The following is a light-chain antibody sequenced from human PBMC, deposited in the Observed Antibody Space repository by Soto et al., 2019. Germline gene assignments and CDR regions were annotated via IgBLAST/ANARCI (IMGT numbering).Light chain of an antibody. V-gene: IGKV1-8*01. CDR3: QQYNDYWT. CDR1: QGISSY. Sequence: AIRMTQSPSSLSASTGDRVTITCRASQGISSYLAWYQQKPGKAPKLLIYDASSLESGVPSRFSGSGSGTEFTLTISSLQPDDFATYYCQQYNDYWTFGQGTKVDIK. CDR2: DAS. J-gene: IGKJ1*01.